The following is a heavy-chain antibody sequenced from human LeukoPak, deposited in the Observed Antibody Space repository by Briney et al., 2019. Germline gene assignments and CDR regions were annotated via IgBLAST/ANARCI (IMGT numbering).Heavy chain of an antibody. CDR3: ARQDYHGSGSLDY. Sequence: SETLSLTCTVSGGSISSGGYYWTWIRQHPGKGLEWIGNIYNGGSTYYNPSLKSRVTISVDTSKNQFSLKLSSVTAADTAVYYCARQDYHGSGSLDYWGQGTLVTVSS. J-gene: IGHJ4*02. CDR1: GGSISSGGYY. V-gene: IGHV4-31*03. D-gene: IGHD3-10*01. CDR2: IYNGGST.